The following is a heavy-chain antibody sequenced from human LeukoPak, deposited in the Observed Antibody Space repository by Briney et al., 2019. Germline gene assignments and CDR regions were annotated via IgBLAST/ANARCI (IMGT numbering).Heavy chain of an antibody. CDR3: ARFDRSGWSGPDAFDI. D-gene: IGHD6-19*01. V-gene: IGHV3-7*01. Sequence: GGSLRLSCAASGFTFSSYWMSWVRQAPGKGLEWVANIKQDGSEKYYVDPVKGRFTISRDNAKNSLYLQMNSLRVEDTAVYYCARFDRSGWSGPDAFDIWGQGTMVTVSS. J-gene: IGHJ3*02. CDR1: GFTFSSYW. CDR2: IKQDGSEK.